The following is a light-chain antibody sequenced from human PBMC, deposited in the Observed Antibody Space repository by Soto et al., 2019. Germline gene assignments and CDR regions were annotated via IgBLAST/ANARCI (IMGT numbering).Light chain of an antibody. CDR2: SAS. J-gene: IGKJ4*01. CDR1: QSVRND. Sequence: EIVLTQSPATLSLSRGERATLSCRASQSVRNDLVWYHQKPGQAPRVLIYSASNRATGIPARFSGSGSGTDFTLTISSLEPEAFAVYYCQQRTNWPPTFGGGTKVEMK. V-gene: IGKV3-11*01. CDR3: QQRTNWPPT.